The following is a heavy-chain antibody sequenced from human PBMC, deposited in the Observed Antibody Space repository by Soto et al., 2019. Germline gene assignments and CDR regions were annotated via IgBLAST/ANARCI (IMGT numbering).Heavy chain of an antibody. Sequence: ASGKGSCKASGYTFTSYGIHWVRQAPGQRLEWMGWINAANGDTKYSPKFQGRVTITRDTSASTAYMELSSLRSEDTAVYYCVRRHVSATGIDWFDPWGQGTLVTSPQ. J-gene: IGHJ5*02. D-gene: IGHD6-13*01. CDR3: VRRHVSATGIDWFDP. CDR1: GYTFTSYG. CDR2: INAANGDT. V-gene: IGHV1-3*01.